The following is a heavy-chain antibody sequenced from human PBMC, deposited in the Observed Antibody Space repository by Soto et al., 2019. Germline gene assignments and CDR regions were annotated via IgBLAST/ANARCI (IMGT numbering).Heavy chain of an antibody. D-gene: IGHD1-26*01. CDR2: IYYSGST. V-gene: IGHV4-59*01. CDR1: GGSISSYY. CDR3: ARAPLGATNYHYGVDV. J-gene: IGHJ6*02. Sequence: SETLSLTCTVSGGSISSYYWSWIRQPPGKGLEWIGYIYYSGSTNYNPSLKSRVTISVDTSKNQFSLKLSSVTAADTAVYYCARAPLGATNYHYGVDVWGQGTTVTVSS.